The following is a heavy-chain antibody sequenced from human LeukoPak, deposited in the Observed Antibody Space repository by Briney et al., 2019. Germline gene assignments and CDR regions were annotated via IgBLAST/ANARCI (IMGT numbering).Heavy chain of an antibody. CDR3: AREPNTVLDY. J-gene: IGHJ4*02. Sequence: SQTLSLTCTVSGGSISSGSYYWSWIRQPAGKGLEWIGRIYTSGSTNYNPSLKSRVTISVETSKNQFSLKLSSVTAADTAVYYCAREPNTVLDYWGQGTLVTVSS. V-gene: IGHV4-61*02. D-gene: IGHD4-11*01. CDR2: IYTSGST. CDR1: GGSISSGSYY.